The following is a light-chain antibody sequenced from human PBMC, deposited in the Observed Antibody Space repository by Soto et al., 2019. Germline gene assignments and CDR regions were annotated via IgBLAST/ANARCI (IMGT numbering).Light chain of an antibody. Sequence: EIVLTQSRGMLSLSPCDRATLSCRASQSVSSSYLAWYQQKPGQAPRLLIYGASRRATGIPDRFTGSGSGTDFTLTINRLEPEDFAVYYCQQYGSSPITFGQGTLLEI. CDR3: QQYGSSPIT. V-gene: IGKV3-20*01. CDR1: QSVSSSY. J-gene: IGKJ5*01. CDR2: GAS.